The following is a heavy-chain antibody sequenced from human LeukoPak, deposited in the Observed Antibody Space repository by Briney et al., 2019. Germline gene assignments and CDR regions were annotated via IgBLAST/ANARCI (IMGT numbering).Heavy chain of an antibody. CDR1: GFTFSSYS. D-gene: IGHD3-10*01. CDR3: AREGEHYYRSGSPPFDP. J-gene: IGHJ5*02. Sequence: GGSLRLSCAASGFTFSSYSMNWVRQAPGKGLEWVSSITTSSSDIYYADSVKGRFTISRDNAKNSLYLQMNSLRAEDTAVYYCAREGEHYYRSGSPPFDPWGQGTLVTVSS. V-gene: IGHV3-21*06. CDR2: ITTSSSDI.